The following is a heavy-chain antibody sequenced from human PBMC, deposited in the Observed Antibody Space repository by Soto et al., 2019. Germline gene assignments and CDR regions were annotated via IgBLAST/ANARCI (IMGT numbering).Heavy chain of an antibody. J-gene: IGHJ5*02. CDR1: GFTFSGYW. D-gene: IGHD4-4*01. CDR2: IKHDGRVP. CDR3: GRARYSKAWYWFDP. Sequence: GGSLRLSCEAFGFTFSGYWMSWVRQAPGKGLEGVADIKHDGRVPYYVDSVKGRFTISRDNANNLLYLQLNGLKAEDTALYYCGRARYSKAWYWFDPWGQGTLVTVSS. V-gene: IGHV3-7*03.